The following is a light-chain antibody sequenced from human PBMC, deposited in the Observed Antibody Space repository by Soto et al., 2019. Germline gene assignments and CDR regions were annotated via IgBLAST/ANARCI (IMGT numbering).Light chain of an antibody. CDR1: SSDVGGYNY. Sequence: QSALTQPASVSGSPGQSITISCTGTSSDVGGYNYVSWYQQHPGKAPKLKIYDVSNRPSGVSNRFSGSKSGNTASLTISGLQAEDEPDYYCSSYTSSSTLVFGGGTKVTVL. CDR2: DVS. V-gene: IGLV2-14*01. CDR3: SSYTSSSTLV. J-gene: IGLJ2*01.